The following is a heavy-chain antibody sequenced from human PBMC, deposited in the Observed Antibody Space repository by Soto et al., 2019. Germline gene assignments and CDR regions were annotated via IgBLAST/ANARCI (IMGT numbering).Heavy chain of an antibody. J-gene: IGHJ4*02. CDR1: GFTFSTYE. CDR3: VRDIMRALAAASLDY. D-gene: IGHD6-13*01. CDR2: ISVSGNII. V-gene: IGHV3-48*03. Sequence: PGGSLRLSCAASGFTFSTYEFNWVRQAPGRGLEWISYISVSGNIIKYADSVKGRFTISRDNAENSLHLHMSSLRVDDTAVYFCVRDIMRALAAASLDYWGQGTQVTVSS.